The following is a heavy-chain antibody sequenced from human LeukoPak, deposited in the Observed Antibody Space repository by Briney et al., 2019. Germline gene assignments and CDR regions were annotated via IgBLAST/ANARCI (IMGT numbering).Heavy chain of an antibody. V-gene: IGHV3-7*01. CDR3: AKDEMRMTLDY. Sequence: PGGSLRLSCAASGFTFSGHWMSWVRQAPGKGLEWVANINQGGSDKYYVDSVKGRFTISRDNANNLLYLQMNSLRGEDTAVYYCAKDEMRMTLDYWGQGTLVTVSS. CDR1: GFTFSGHW. J-gene: IGHJ4*02. CDR2: INQGGSDK. D-gene: IGHD5-24*01.